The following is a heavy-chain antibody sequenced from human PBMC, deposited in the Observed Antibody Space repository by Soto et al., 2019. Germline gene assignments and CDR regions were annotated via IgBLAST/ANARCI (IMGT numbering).Heavy chain of an antibody. V-gene: IGHV1-24*01. CDR2: FDPEDGKT. D-gene: IGHD1-26*01. CDR3: ATGYTSPDAFDI. Sequence: ASVKVSCKASGYTLTDLSMDWVRQAPGKGLEWMGGFDPEDGKTIYAQKFQGRVTMTEDTSTDTAYMELSSLRSEDTAVYYCATGYTSPDAFDIWGQGTMVTVSS. J-gene: IGHJ3*02. CDR1: GYTLTDLS.